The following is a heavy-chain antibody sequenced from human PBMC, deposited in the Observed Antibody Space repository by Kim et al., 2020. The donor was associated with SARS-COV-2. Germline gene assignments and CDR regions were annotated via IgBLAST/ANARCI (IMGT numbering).Heavy chain of an antibody. D-gene: IGHD3-3*01. J-gene: IGHJ5*02. CDR1: GGSISSSSYY. CDR3: ARSRARITIFGVVIPFDP. V-gene: IGHV4-39*01. Sequence: SETLSLTCTVSGGSISSSSYYWGWIRQPPGKGLEWIGSIYYSGSTYYNPSLKSRVTISVDTSKNQFSLKLSSVTAADTAVYYCARSRARITIFGVVIPFDPWGQGTLVTVSS. CDR2: IYYSGST.